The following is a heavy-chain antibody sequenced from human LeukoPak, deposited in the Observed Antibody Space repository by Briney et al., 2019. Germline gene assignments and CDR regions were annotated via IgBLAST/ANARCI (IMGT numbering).Heavy chain of an antibody. V-gene: IGHV4-39*01. CDR2: IYYSGNT. CDR3: ARHGDIGDYVFDP. J-gene: IGHJ5*02. D-gene: IGHD4-17*01. CDR1: GGSMSNSNYY. Sequence: LETLSLTSTVSGGSMSNSNYYWGWIRQPPGKGLEWIASIYYSGNTYYNPSLKSRVTISMDTSKNQFSLKLSSVTAADTALYYCARHGDIGDYVFDPWGQGTLVTVSS.